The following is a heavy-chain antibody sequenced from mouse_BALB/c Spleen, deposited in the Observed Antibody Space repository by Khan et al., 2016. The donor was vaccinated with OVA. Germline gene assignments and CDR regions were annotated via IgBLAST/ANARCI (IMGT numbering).Heavy chain of an antibody. V-gene: IGHV3-2*02. J-gene: IGHJ2*01. D-gene: IGHD1-1*01. CDR2: ISYSGRT. Sequence: EVQLQESGPGLVKPSQSLSLTCTVTGYSITSDYAWNWIRQFPGNKLEWIGYISYSGRTSYNPSLKSRISITRDPSKNQFFLQLNSVTTEDTATYYCARSVTITTVVATDFDYWGQGTTLTVSS. CDR3: ARSVTITTVVATDFDY. CDR1: GYSITSDYA.